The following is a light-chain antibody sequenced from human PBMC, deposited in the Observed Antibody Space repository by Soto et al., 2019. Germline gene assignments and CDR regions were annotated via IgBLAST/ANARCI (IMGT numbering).Light chain of an antibody. V-gene: IGKV3-15*01. Sequence: EIVLTQSPATLSVSPGERATLSCRASQPISRTLAWYQQKPVQAPRLLFYGSSTRATGVPARFSGSGSGSDFTITIDSLHSEHFAVYFCQQYNDWPYTFGQGTKLEIK. CDR3: QQYNDWPYT. CDR2: GSS. CDR1: QPISRT. J-gene: IGKJ2*01.